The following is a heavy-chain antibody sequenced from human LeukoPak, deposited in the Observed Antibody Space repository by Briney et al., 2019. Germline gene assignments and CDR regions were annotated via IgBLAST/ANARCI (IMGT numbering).Heavy chain of an antibody. D-gene: IGHD5-24*01. CDR1: GFTFSNYA. J-gene: IGHJ4*02. CDR3: AKPGYNPPVYFDY. Sequence: LAGGSLRLSCGASGFTFSNYAMNWVRQARGKGLGWVSVISGSGGDTYYADSVKGRFTISRDNSKNTPYLQMNSLRAEDTAVYYCAKPGYNPPVYFDYWGQGTLVTVSS. CDR2: ISGSGGDT. V-gene: IGHV3-23*01.